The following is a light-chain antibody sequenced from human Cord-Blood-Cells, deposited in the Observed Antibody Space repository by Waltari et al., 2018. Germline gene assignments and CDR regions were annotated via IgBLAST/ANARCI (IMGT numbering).Light chain of an antibody. CDR2: KAS. Sequence: DIQMSQSPPTLSASVGDRVNLTCLSSQSISSWLDWYQQKPGKAPKLLIYKASSLESGVQSRFSGSGSGTEFTLTISSLQPDDFATYYCQQYNSYSYSFGQGTKLEIK. V-gene: IGKV1-5*03. CDR1: QSISSW. CDR3: QQYNSYSYS. J-gene: IGKJ2*03.